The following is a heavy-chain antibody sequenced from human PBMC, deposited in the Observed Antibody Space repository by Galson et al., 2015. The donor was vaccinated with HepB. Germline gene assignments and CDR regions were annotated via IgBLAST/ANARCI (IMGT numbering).Heavy chain of an antibody. V-gene: IGHV4-4*02. CDR3: ARARGRGYTGNEILIEY. CDR1: GGSIGGSNY. CDR2: IYHSGST. Sequence: ETLSLTCAVSGGSIGGSNYWSWVRQPPGKGLEWIGEIYHSGSTNYNPSLKSRVTLSVDKPRNQFSLKLTSVSAADTAMYYCARARGRGYTGNEILIEYWGQGTLVTVSS. D-gene: IGHD5-12*01. J-gene: IGHJ4*02.